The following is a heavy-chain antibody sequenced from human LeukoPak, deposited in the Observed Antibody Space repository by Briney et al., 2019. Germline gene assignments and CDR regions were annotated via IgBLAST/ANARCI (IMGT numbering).Heavy chain of an antibody. V-gene: IGHV3-23*01. CDR3: ATVYSSSPLRPMDV. CDR1: GFTFNTYV. Sequence: GGSLRPSCAVSGFTFNTYVMSWVRQAPGKGLEWVSAISGSGGGTYYVASVKGRFTISRDNSKNTLYLQMNSLRAEDTAVYYCATVYSSSPLRPMDVWGQGTTVTVSS. D-gene: IGHD2-2*01. J-gene: IGHJ6*02. CDR2: ISGSGGGT.